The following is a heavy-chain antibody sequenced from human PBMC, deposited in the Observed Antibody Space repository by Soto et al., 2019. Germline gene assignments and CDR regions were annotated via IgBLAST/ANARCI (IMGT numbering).Heavy chain of an antibody. CDR2: ISGKTAKT. D-gene: IGHD2-2*01. J-gene: IGHJ6*02. CDR1: GYTFTSYG. V-gene: IGHV1-18*04. Sequence: QVQLVQSGAEVKKPGASVKVSCKASGYTFTSYGISWVRQAPGQGLEWMGWISGKTAKTNYAQNLQGRVTITTDTSTSTAYMELRSLRSDVTAVYYCARVPREIILVGMDVWGQGTTVTVSS. CDR3: ARVPREIILVGMDV.